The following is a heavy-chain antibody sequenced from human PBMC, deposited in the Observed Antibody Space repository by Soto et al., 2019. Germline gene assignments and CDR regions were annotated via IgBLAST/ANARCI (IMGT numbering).Heavy chain of an antibody. CDR1: GFTFSSYP. V-gene: IGHV3-30*04. CDR3: ARGGGVVVAATLPYYGMDV. CDR2: ISYDGRNK. J-gene: IGHJ6*02. Sequence: QVQLVESGGGVVQPGRSLRLSCAASGFTFSSYPMHWVRQAPGKGLEWVAVISYDGRNKYYADSVKGRFTISRENSKNTLYLQMNSLRAEDTAVYYCARGGGVVVAATLPYYGMDVWVQGTTVTVSS. D-gene: IGHD2-15*01.